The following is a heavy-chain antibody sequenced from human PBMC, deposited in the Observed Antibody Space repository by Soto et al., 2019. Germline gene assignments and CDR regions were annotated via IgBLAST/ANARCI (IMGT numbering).Heavy chain of an antibody. CDR3: ARSPVGGSRRLVNYYYYGMDV. CDR2: ISAYNGNT. Sequence: ASVKVSCKASGYTFTSYGISWVRQAPGQGLEWMGWISAYNGNTNYAQKLQGRVTMTTDTSTSTAYMELRSLRSDDTAVYYCARSPVGGSRRLVNYYYYGMDVWGQGTTVTVSS. CDR1: GYTFTSYG. J-gene: IGHJ6*02. V-gene: IGHV1-18*01. D-gene: IGHD3-16*01.